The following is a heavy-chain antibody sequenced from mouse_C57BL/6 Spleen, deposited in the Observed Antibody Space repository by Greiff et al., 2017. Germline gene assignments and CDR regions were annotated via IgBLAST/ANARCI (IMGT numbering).Heavy chain of an antibody. CDR3: ARSRSGPPFDY. Sequence: VQLQQSGPELVKPGASVKISCKASGYAFSSSWMNWVKQRPGKGLEWIGRIYPGDGDTNYNGKFKGKATLTADKSSSTAYMQLSSLTSEDSAVYFCARSRSGPPFDYWGQGTTLTVSS. V-gene: IGHV1-82*01. D-gene: IGHD3-2*02. CDR1: GYAFSSSW. CDR2: IYPGDGDT. J-gene: IGHJ2*01.